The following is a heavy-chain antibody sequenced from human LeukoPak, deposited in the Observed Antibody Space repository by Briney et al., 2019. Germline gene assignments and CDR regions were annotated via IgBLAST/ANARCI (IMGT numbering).Heavy chain of an antibody. CDR1: GFTFSSYW. J-gene: IGHJ4*02. V-gene: IGHV3-7*03. CDR3: AKDDGRGGYGSFDY. D-gene: IGHD5-12*01. Sequence: PGGSLRLSCAASGFTFSSYWMSWVRQAPGKGLEWVANIKQGGSEKYYVDSVKGRFTISRDNAKNSLYLQMNSLRAEDTAVYYCAKDDGRGGYGSFDYWGQGTLVTVSS. CDR2: IKQGGSEK.